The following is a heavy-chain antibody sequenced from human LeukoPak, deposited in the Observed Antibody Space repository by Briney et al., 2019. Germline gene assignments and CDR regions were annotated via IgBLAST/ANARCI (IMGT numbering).Heavy chain of an antibody. J-gene: IGHJ4*02. Sequence: ASVKVSCKASGYTFSEYYIHWVRQAPGQGLEWMGWINPNSGGTNYAQKFQGRVTMTRDTSISTAYMELSRLRSDDTAVYYCARDRSKATTIYYWGQGTLVTVSS. D-gene: IGHD1-26*01. CDR3: ARDRSKATTIYY. V-gene: IGHV1-2*02. CDR1: GYTFSEYY. CDR2: INPNSGGT.